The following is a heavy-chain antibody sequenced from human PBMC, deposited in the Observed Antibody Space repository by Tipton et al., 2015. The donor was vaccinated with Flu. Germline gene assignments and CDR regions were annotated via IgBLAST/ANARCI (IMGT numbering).Heavy chain of an antibody. V-gene: IGHV4-34*01. D-gene: IGHD6-19*01. J-gene: IGHJ4*02. CDR1: GGSFSGYY. CDR3: ARGGDSSGWYTH. CDR2: INHSGST. Sequence: TLSLTCAVYGGSFSGYYWSWIRQPPGKGLEWIGEINHSGSTNYNPSLKSRVTISVDTSKNQFSLKLSSVTAADTAVYYCARGGDSSGWYTHWGQGTLVTVSS.